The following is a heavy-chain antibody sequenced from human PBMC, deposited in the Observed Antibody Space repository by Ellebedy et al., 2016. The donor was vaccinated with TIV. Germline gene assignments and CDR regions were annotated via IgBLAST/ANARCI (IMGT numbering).Heavy chain of an antibody. CDR3: ARELGTSTSWYYYYGMDV. J-gene: IGHJ6*02. V-gene: IGHV3-21*01. D-gene: IGHD6-13*01. CDR1: GFTFSSYS. CDR2: ISSSSSYI. Sequence: GGSLRLSCAASGFTFSSYSMNWVRQAPGKGLEWVSSISSSSSYIYYADSVKGRFTISRDNAKNSLYLQMNSLRAEDTAVYYCARELGTSTSWYYYYGMDVWGQGTTVTVSS.